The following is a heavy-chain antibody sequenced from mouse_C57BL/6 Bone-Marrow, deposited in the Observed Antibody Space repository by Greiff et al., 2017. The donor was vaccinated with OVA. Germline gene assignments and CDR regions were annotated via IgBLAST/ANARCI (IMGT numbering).Heavy chain of an antibody. J-gene: IGHJ4*01. Sequence: QVQLQQSGAELARPGASVKLSCKASGYTFTSYGISWVKQSTGQGLEWIGEIYPRSGNTYYNEKFKGKATLTADKSSSTAYMELRSLTSEDSAVYVCAAIYYYGSSFYYYAMDYWGQGTSVTVSS. CDR2: IYPRSGNT. CDR3: AAIYYYGSSFYYYAMDY. D-gene: IGHD1-1*01. CDR1: GYTFTSYG. V-gene: IGHV1-81*01.